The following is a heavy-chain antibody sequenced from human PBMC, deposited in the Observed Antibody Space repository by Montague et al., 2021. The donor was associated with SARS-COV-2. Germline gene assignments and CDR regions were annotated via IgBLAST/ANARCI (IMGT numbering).Heavy chain of an antibody. J-gene: IGHJ4*02. Sequence: SETLSLTCAIYGGSFSGYFCIWIRQSPGTGLEWIGEISYTGHTRYNPSLHSRDSISGDSSENQFSLTLTSVTAADTAVFYCARSHYSVSWCADWGQGTLVTVSS. V-gene: IGHV4-34*01. D-gene: IGHD5/OR15-5a*01. CDR1: GGSFSGYF. CDR3: ARSHYSVSWCAD. CDR2: ISYTGHT.